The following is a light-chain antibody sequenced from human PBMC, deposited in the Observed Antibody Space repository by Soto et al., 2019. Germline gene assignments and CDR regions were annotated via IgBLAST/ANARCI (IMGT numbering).Light chain of an antibody. CDR2: EDT. J-gene: IGLJ1*01. Sequence: QSALTQPASVSGSPGQSITISCTGTSSDVGSYNLVSWYQQHPGKAPKLIIYEDTKRPSGVSNRFSGSKSGNTASLTISGLHAEDEADYYCCSYAVSSTYVFGTGTKLTVL. V-gene: IGLV2-23*01. CDR1: SSDVGSYNL. CDR3: CSYAVSSTYV.